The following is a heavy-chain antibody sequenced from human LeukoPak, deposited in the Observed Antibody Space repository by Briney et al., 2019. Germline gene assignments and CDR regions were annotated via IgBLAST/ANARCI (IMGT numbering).Heavy chain of an antibody. CDR3: ARDGFAGPRNAFDI. CDR1: GGSISSGGYF. J-gene: IGHJ3*02. Sequence: SQTLSLTCAVSGGSISSGGYFWSWIRQPPGGGLEWIGYIYHSGSTYYNPSLKSRVTISVDRSKNQFSLKLSSVTAADTAVYYCARDGFAGPRNAFDIWGQGTMVTVSS. V-gene: IGHV4-30-2*01. D-gene: IGHD1-14*01. CDR2: IYHSGST.